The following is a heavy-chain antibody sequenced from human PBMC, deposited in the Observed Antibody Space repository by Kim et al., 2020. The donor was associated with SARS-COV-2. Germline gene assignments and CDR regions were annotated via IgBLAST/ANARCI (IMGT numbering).Heavy chain of an antibody. D-gene: IGHD2-15*01. Sequence: AYSVKGRFTISRDNSKNTLYRQMNSLRAEDTAVYCCARGRVDTKRNAFDLCGLGTMVTVSS. CDR3: ARGRVDTKRNAFDL. J-gene: IGHJ3*01. V-gene: IGHV3-53*01.